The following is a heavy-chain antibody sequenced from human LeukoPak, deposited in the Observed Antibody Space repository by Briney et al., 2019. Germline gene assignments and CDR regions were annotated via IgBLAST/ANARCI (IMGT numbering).Heavy chain of an antibody. V-gene: IGHV4-59*01. CDR2: IYYSGST. Sequence: PSETLSLTCTVSGDSISSYYWSWIRQPPGKGLEWIGYIYYSGSTNYNPSLKSRVTISVDTSKDQFSLKLSSVTAADTAMYYCARGQFYYDSTGWMVWGQGTLVIVSS. CDR1: GDSISSYY. CDR3: ARGQFYYDSTGWMV. J-gene: IGHJ4*02. D-gene: IGHD3-22*01.